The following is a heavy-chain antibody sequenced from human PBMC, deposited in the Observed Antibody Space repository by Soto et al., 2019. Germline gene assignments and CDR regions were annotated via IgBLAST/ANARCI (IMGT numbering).Heavy chain of an antibody. CDR1: GGSISSGDYY. J-gene: IGHJ3*02. V-gene: IGHV4-30-4*01. CDR3: ARAPDSSGLVVAFDI. CDR2: IYYSGST. D-gene: IGHD3-22*01. Sequence: KPSETLSLTCTVSGGSISSGDYYWSWIRQPPGKGLEWIGYIYYSGSTYYNPSLKSRVTISVDTSKNQFSLKLSSVTAADTAVYYCARAPDSSGLVVAFDIWGQGTMVTVSS.